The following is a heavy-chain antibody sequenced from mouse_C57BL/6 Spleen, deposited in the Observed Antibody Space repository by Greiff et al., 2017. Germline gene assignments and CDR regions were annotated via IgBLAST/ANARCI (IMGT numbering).Heavy chain of an antibody. J-gene: IGHJ2*01. CDR2: IYPSDSET. CDR3: QIYDGYYGDY. Sequence: QVQLQQPGAELVRPGSSVKLSCKASGYTFPSYRMDWVKPRPGQGLEWIGNIYPSDSETHYNQKFKDKDTLTVDKSSSTAYMQLSSLTSEDAAVYYFQIYDGYYGDYWGQGTTLTVSS. CDR1: GYTFPSYR. D-gene: IGHD2-3*01. V-gene: IGHV1-61*01.